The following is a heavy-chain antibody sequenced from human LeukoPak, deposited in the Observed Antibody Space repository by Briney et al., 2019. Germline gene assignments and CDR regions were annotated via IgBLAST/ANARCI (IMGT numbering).Heavy chain of an antibody. J-gene: IGHJ4*02. CDR3: ATDVRDEYSSGWYPIGY. CDR1: GFTVSSNY. Sequence: PGGSLRLSCAASGFTVSSNYMTWVRQAPGKGLEWVSSISSGSRYMYYADSVKGRFTISRDNAKNSLYLLMNSLRAEDTAVYYCATDVRDEYSSGWYPIGYWGQGTLVTVSS. CDR2: ISSGSRYM. V-gene: IGHV3-21*01. D-gene: IGHD6-19*01.